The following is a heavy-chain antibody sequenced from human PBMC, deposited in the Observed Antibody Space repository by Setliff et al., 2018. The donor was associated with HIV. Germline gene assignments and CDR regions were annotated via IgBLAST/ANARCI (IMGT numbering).Heavy chain of an antibody. CDR3: ARLIHTGLLYFDF. Sequence: PSETLSLTCTVSGGSISNYYWSWIRQPPGKGLEWIGYVYYNGGTQYNSSLKSRVTIFVDTSKNQFSLNLRSVTAADTAVYFCARLIHTGLLYFDFWGLGTLVTVSS. V-gene: IGHV4-59*08. D-gene: IGHD2-8*02. J-gene: IGHJ4*02. CDR1: GGSISNYY. CDR2: VYYNGGT.